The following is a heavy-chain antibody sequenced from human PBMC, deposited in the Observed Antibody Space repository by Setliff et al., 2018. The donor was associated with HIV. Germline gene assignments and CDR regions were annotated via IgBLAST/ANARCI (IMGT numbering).Heavy chain of an antibody. V-gene: IGHV4-39*01. CDR1: GVPISNTSLC. CDR3: ARHDYGSSRYFEY. CDR2: FCSSGAT. D-gene: IGHD3-10*01. Sequence: SETLSLTCTVSGVPISNTSLCWAWIRQPPGKGLEWIGSFCSSGATYHSPSLKSRVTRSMDTSKNELSLSLSLVTAADTASYYCARHDYGSSRYFEYWGQGIPVTVSS. J-gene: IGHJ4*02.